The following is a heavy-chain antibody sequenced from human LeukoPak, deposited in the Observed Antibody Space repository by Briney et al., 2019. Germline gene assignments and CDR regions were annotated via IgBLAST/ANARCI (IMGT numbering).Heavy chain of an antibody. J-gene: IGHJ1*01. CDR2: INPNSGGT. CDR3: ARARYCSGGSCYLEYFQH. Sequence: ASVKDSCKASGYTFTGYYMHWVRQAPGQGLEWMGWINPNSGGTNYAQKFQGRVTMTRDTSISTAYMELSRLRSDDTAVYYCARARYCSGGSCYLEYFQHWGQGTLVTVSS. CDR1: GYTFTGYY. D-gene: IGHD2-15*01. V-gene: IGHV1-2*02.